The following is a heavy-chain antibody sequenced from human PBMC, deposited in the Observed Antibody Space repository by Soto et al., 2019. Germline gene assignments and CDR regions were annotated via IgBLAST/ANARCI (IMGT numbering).Heavy chain of an antibody. V-gene: IGHV3-74*03. J-gene: IGHJ4*02. CDR2: INSDGSTT. Sequence: EVQLVESGGGLVQPGGSLRLSCAASGFTFSSSCMHWVRQVPGKGLVWVSRINSDGSTTQYADSVRGRFTISRDNAKNTLFVEVNRLTIDATAVVFCACLRMPRGRCDFWGQGTLVTVSS. CDR3: ACLRMPRGRCDF. CDR1: GFTFSSSC. D-gene: IGHD3-10*01.